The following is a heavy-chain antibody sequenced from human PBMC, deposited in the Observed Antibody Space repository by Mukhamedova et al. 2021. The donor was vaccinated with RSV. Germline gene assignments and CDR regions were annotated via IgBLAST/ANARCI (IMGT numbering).Heavy chain of an antibody. J-gene: IGHJ3*02. Sequence: APGKGLEWVSAISGSGGSTYYADSVKGRFTISRDNSKNTLYLQMNSLRAEDTAVYCCAKLREYDAFDIWGQGTMVTVSS. D-gene: IGHD3-10*01. CDR3: AKLREYDAFDI. CDR2: ISGSGGST. V-gene: IGHV3-23*01.